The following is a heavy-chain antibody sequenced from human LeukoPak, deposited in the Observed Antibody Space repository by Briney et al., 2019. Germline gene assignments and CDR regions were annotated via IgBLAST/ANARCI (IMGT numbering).Heavy chain of an antibody. J-gene: IGHJ4*02. CDR1: GFTVSSNY. D-gene: IGHD6-13*01. V-gene: IGHV3-33*06. CDR3: AKVSSSSWYGPFDY. CDR2: IWYDGSNK. Sequence: PGGSLRLSCAASGFTVSSNYMTWVRQAPGKGLEWVAVIWYDGSNKYYADSVKGRFTISRDNSKNTLYLQMNSLRAEDTAVYYCAKVSSSSWYGPFDYWGQGTLVTVSS.